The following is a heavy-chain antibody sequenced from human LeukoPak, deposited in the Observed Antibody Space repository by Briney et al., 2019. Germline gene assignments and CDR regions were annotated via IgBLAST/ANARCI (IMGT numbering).Heavy chain of an antibody. CDR2: IKQDGSEK. J-gene: IGHJ6*02. CDR3: AKDLNYWVYYYYGMDV. CDR1: GFTFSGYW. Sequence: GGSLRLSCAASGFTFSGYWMSWVRQAPGKGLEWVANIKQDGSEKYYVDSVKGRFTISRDNSKNTLYLQMNSLRAEDTAVYYCAKDLNYWVYYYYGMDVWGQGTTVTVSS. V-gene: IGHV3-7*01. D-gene: IGHD2-8*02.